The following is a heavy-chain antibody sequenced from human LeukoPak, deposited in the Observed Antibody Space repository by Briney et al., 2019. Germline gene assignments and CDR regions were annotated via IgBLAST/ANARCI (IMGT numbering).Heavy chain of an antibody. V-gene: IGHV1-2*02. J-gene: IGHJ1*01. CDR3: ARLAAVPG. CDR1: GYTFTDYY. D-gene: IGHD6-19*01. CDR2: IHPNSGGT. Sequence: GASVKVSCKASGYTFTDYYLHWVRQAPGQGLEWMWWIHPNSGGTNYAQKFQGRVAMTRDTSISTAYMELSSLRSDDTAVYYCARLAAVPGWGQGTLVTVSS.